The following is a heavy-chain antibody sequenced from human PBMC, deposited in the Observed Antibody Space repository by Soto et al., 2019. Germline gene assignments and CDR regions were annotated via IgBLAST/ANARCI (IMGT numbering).Heavy chain of an antibody. CDR2: ISPYNGNT. J-gene: IGHJ6*02. CDR3: ARTESGYSYGFADV. CDR1: GYPFTHYG. D-gene: IGHD5-18*01. V-gene: IGHV1-18*01. Sequence: GASVKVSCKSSGYPFTHYGITWVRQAPGQGLEWMGWISPYNGNTNYGQTLQGQVTISADKSISTAYLQWSSLKASDTAMYYCARTESGYSYGFADVWGQGTTVTVSS.